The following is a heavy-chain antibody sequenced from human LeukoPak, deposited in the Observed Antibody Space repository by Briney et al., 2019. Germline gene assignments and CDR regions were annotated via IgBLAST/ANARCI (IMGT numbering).Heavy chain of an antibody. D-gene: IGHD3-10*01. V-gene: IGHV4-4*07. CDR3: ARTSARGAQFDY. CDR2: IYSSGST. Sequence: SETLSLTCSVSGGSISSYYWSWIRQPAGKGLDRIGRIYSSGSTNYNPSLKTRVPISLDTSKNQFSLNLTTVTAADTAVYYCARTSARGAQFDYWGQGTLVTVSS. J-gene: IGHJ4*02. CDR1: GGSISSYY.